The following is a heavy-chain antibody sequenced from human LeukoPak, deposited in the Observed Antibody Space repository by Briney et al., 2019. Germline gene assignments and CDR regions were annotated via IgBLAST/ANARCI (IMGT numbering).Heavy chain of an antibody. Sequence: GGSLRLSCAASGFTYSSYGMPWVRQAPGKGLEWVAFIGYDGSNKYYADSVKGRFTISRDNSKNTLYLQMNSLRAEDTAVYYCAKTTWAPTPYDYWGQGTLVTVSS. CDR1: GFTYSSYG. J-gene: IGHJ4*02. CDR2: IGYDGSNK. CDR3: AKTTWAPTPYDY. V-gene: IGHV3-30*02. D-gene: IGHD1-1*01.